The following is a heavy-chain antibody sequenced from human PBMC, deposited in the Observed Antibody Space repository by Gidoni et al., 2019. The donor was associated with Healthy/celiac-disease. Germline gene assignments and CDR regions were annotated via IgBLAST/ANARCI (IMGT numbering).Heavy chain of an antibody. Sequence: QVQLQQWGAGLLKPSETLSLTCAVYGGSFSGYYWSWIRQPPGKGLEWIGEINHSGSTNYNPSLKSRVTISVDTSKNQFSLKLSSVTAADTAVYYCARGGRQLWFHYYYGMDVWGQGTTVTVSS. J-gene: IGHJ6*02. CDR3: ARGGRQLWFHYYYGMDV. CDR2: INHSGST. V-gene: IGHV4-34*01. D-gene: IGHD5-18*01. CDR1: GGSFSGYY.